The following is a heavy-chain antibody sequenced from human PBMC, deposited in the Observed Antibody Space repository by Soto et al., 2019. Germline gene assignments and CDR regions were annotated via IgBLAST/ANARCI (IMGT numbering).Heavy chain of an antibody. Sequence: SETLSLTCTVSGVSISSFYWSWIRQPPGKGLEYIGYIHYSGSTNYSPSLKSRVTISLDTSKNHFSLKLTSVTAADTAVYYCARHLTGLDPWGQGTLVTVSS. CDR2: IHYSGST. V-gene: IGHV4-59*08. J-gene: IGHJ5*02. CDR1: GVSISSFY. CDR3: ARHLTGLDP.